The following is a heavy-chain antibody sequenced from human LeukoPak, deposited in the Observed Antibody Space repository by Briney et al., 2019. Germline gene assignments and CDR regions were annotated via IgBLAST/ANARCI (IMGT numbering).Heavy chain of an antibody. D-gene: IGHD4-17*01. J-gene: IGHJ5*02. V-gene: IGHV4-31*03. CDR3: ARDKRRDYGDWFDP. CDR1: GGSISSGGYY. Sequence: PSQTLSLTCTVSGGSISSGGYYWSWIRQHPGKGLEWIGYIYYSGSTYYHPSLKSRVTISVDTSKNQCSLKLSSVTDADTAVYYFARDKRRDYGDWFDPWGQGTLVTVSS. CDR2: IYYSGST.